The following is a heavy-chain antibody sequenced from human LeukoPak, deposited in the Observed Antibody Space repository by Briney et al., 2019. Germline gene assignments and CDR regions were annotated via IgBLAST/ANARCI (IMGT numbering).Heavy chain of an antibody. CDR1: GNYW. V-gene: IGHV3-74*01. CDR3: ARGGSDTAMAHDY. Sequence: GGSLRLSCAASGNYWMHWVRQAPGKGLMWVSRINRDGSRTDYADSVKGRFTISRDDAKNTQYLQVNSLRAEDTAVYFCARGGSDTAMAHDYWGQGTLVTVSS. J-gene: IGHJ4*02. D-gene: IGHD5-18*01. CDR2: INRDGSRT.